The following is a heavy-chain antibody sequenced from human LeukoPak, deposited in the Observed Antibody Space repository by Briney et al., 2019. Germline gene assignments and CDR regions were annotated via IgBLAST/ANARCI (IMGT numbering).Heavy chain of an antibody. CDR2: IYYSGST. Sequence: SETLSLTCTVSGGSISSYYWSWIRQPPGKGLEWIGYIYYSGSTNYNPSLKSRVTISVDTSKNQFSLKLSSVTAADTAVYYCARDLGGPEYDAFDIWGQGTMVTVSS. CDR3: ARDLGGPEYDAFDI. V-gene: IGHV4-59*12. J-gene: IGHJ3*02. D-gene: IGHD3-16*01. CDR1: GGSISSYY.